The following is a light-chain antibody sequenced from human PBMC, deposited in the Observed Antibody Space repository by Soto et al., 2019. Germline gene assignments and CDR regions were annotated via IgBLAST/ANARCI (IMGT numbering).Light chain of an antibody. V-gene: IGLV4-60*03. J-gene: IGLJ2*01. CDR3: ETWDSNKTV. CDR2: LEGSGSY. CDR1: SGHSSYI. Sequence: QSVLTQSSSASASLGSSVKLTCTLSSGHSSYIIAWHQQQPGKAPRYLMKLEGSGSYNKGSGVPDRFSGSSSGADRYLTISTLQSEDEADYYCETWDSNKTVFGGGTQLTVL.